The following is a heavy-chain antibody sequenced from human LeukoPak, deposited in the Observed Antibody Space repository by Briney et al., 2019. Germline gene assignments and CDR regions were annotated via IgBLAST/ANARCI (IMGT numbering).Heavy chain of an antibody. CDR3: ARDRTYSRYYYYYYMDV. D-gene: IGHD6-13*01. V-gene: IGHV1-46*01. J-gene: IGHJ6*03. CDR2: INPSGGST. CDR1: GYTFTSYY. Sequence: ASVKVSCKASGYTFTSYYMHWVRQAPGQGLEWMGIINPSGGSTSYAQKFQGRVTMTGDTSTSTVYMELSSLRSEDTAVYYCARDRTYSRYYYYYYMDVWGKGTTVTVSS.